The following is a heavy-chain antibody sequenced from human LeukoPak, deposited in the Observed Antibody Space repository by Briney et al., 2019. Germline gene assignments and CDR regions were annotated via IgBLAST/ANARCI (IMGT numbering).Heavy chain of an antibody. CDR3: ARDQTAVAGRGFDY. J-gene: IGHJ4*02. D-gene: IGHD6-19*01. CDR1: GYTFTSYG. V-gene: IGHV1-18*01. Sequence: ASVKVSCKASGYTFTSYGISWVRQAPGQGLEWMGWISAYNGNTNYAQKLQGRVTMTTDTSTSTVYMELSSLRSEDTAVYYCARDQTAVAGRGFDYWGQGTLVTVSS. CDR2: ISAYNGNT.